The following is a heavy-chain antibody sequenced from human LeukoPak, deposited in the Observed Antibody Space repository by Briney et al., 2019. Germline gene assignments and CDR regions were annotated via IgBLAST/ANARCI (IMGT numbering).Heavy chain of an antibody. CDR1: GGSISSSSYY. CDR3: ARWDSSGYYFFN. Sequence: SETLSLTCAVSGGSISSSSYYWGWIRQPPGKGLEWIGSIYYSGSTYYNPSLKSRVTISVDTSKNQFSLKLSSVTAADTAVYYCARWDSSGYYFFNWGQGTLVTVSS. J-gene: IGHJ4*02. D-gene: IGHD3-22*01. CDR2: IYYSGST. V-gene: IGHV4-39*07.